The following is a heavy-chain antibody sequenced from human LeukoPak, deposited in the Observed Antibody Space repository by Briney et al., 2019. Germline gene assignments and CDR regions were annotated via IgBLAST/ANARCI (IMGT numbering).Heavy chain of an antibody. CDR1: GGTFSSYA. CDR3: ASRDLRETAGHDIGY. CDR2: IIPIFGTA. Sequence: GSSVKVSCKASGGTFSSYAISWVRQAPGQGLEWMGGIIPIFGTANYAQKFQGRVTITADESTSTAYMELSSLRSEDTAVYYCASRDLRETAGHDIGYWGQGTLVTVSS. D-gene: IGHD5-12*01. J-gene: IGHJ4*02. V-gene: IGHV1-69*01.